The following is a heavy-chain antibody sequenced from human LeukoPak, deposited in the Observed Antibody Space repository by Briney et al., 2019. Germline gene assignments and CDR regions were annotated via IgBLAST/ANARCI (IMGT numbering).Heavy chain of an antibody. D-gene: IGHD3-22*01. CDR1: GFTFSSYW. CDR3: AKLSCSSGYCAFDY. Sequence: GGSLRLSCAASGFTFSSYWMSWVRQAPGKGLEWVSAISGSGGSTYYADSVKGRFTISRDNSKNTLYLQMNSLRAEDTAVYYCAKLSCSSGYCAFDYWGQGTLVTVSS. V-gene: IGHV3-23*01. CDR2: ISGSGGST. J-gene: IGHJ4*02.